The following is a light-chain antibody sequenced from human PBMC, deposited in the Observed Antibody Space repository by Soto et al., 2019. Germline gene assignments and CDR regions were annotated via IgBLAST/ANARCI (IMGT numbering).Light chain of an antibody. CDR3: QQNNNSPRT. CDR1: ESVDIN. J-gene: IGKJ1*01. V-gene: IGKV3-15*01. Sequence: EIVLTQSPATLTLSPGERSTLSCRASESVDINLAWYQQKPGQAPRLLIYGASTRATDVPGTFSGRGSGTEFTLTISSLQSEDFAAYYCQQNNNSPRTFGQGTKVDIK. CDR2: GAS.